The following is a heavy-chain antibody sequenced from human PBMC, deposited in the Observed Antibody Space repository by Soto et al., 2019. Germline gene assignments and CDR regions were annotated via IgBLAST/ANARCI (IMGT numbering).Heavy chain of an antibody. D-gene: IGHD4-17*01. Sequence: GGSLRLSCAASGFTFSNAWMNWVRQAPGKGLEWVGRIKSKTDGGTTDYVVPVKGRFTISRDDSKNTLNLQMDSLNTEDTAVYYCTTQISTVTYYFDYWGQGTLVTVSS. CDR2: IKSKTDGGTT. J-gene: IGHJ4*02. CDR3: TTQISTVTYYFDY. CDR1: GFTFSNAW. V-gene: IGHV3-15*07.